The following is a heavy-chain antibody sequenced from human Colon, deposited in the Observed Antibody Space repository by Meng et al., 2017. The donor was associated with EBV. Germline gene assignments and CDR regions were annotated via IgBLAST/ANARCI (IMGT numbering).Heavy chain of an antibody. CDR2: VSYSGGT. Sequence: QVQLREPGPGLVKPSETLSLTCSVSGGSVSSETYYWNWIRQPPGKALEWIGYVSYSGGTNYNPSLKNRVTISVDTSKNQVSLRLSSVTAADTAVFYCARAVGPDCSSTSCPFDYWGQGTLVTVSS. J-gene: IGHJ4*02. V-gene: IGHV4-61*01. CDR1: GGSVSSETYY. CDR3: ARAVGPDCSSTSCPFDY. D-gene: IGHD2-2*01.